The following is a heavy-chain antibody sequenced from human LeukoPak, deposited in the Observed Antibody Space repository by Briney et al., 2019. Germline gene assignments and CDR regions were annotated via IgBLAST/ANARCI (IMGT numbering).Heavy chain of an antibody. CDR1: GYTFTSYY. Sequence: ASVKVSCKASGYTFTSYYMHWVRQAPGQGLEWMGIINPSGGSTSYAQRFQGRVTMTRDMSTSTVYMELSSLRSEDTAVYYCARDGYNSDFDYWGQGTLVTVSS. CDR3: ARDGYNSDFDY. J-gene: IGHJ4*02. D-gene: IGHD5-24*01. CDR2: INPSGGST. V-gene: IGHV1-46*01.